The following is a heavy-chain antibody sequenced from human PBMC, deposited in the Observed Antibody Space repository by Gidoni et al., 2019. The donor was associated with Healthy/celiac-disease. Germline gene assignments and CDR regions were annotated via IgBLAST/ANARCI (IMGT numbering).Heavy chain of an antibody. V-gene: IGHV1-69*01. J-gene: IGHJ6*03. CDR1: GGTFSRYA. CDR3: ASDPVSCSSTSCYDFMPRSDYYYYMDV. Sequence: QVQLVKSGAAVKKPGSSLTVSCKASGGTFSRYALSWVRQAPGQGLEWRGGIIPSFGTANYAQKSQCRVTITADESTSTAYMELSSLRSEDTAVYYCASDPVSCSSTSCYDFMPRSDYYYYMDVWGKGTTVTVSS. D-gene: IGHD2-2*01. CDR2: IIPSFGTA.